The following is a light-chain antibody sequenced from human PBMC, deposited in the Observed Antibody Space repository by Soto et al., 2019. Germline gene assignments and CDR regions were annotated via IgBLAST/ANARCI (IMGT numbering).Light chain of an antibody. V-gene: IGKV3-20*01. J-gene: IGKJ2*01. CDR3: QQYPGYT. CDR2: GAS. CDR1: QSVSSSY. Sequence: EIVLTQSPGTLSLSPGERATLSCRASQSVSSSYLAWYQQKPGQAPRLLIYGASDRATGIPDRFSGSGSGTDFTLTISRLEPEDFAVYYCQQYPGYTFGQGTKLEIK.